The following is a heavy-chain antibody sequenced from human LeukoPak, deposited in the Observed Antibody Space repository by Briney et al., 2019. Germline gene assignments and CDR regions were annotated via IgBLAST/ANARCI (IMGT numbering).Heavy chain of an antibody. V-gene: IGHV4-34*01. J-gene: IGHJ4*02. D-gene: IGHD3-10*01. CDR3: ARGRRFGELFGY. CDR1: GGSFSDYY. Sequence: SETLSLTCAVYGGSFSDYYWAWIRQPPGKGLEWIGEINHSGSTNYNPSLKSRVTISVDTSKNQFSLKLSSVTAADTAVYYCARGRRFGELFGYWGQGTLVTVSS. CDR2: INHSGST.